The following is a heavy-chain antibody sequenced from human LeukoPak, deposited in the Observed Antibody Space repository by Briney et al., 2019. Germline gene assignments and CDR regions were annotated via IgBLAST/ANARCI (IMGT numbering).Heavy chain of an antibody. Sequence: PGGSLRLSCAASGFTFSSYSMNWVRQAPGKGLEWVSVIYSGGSTYYADSVKGRFTISRDNSKNTLYLQMNSLRAEDTAVYYCARQHYYGSGSYYIRFSYFDYWGQGTLVTVSS. CDR3: ARQHYYGSGSYYIRFSYFDY. V-gene: IGHV3-66*04. CDR1: GFTFSSYS. J-gene: IGHJ4*02. CDR2: IYSGGST. D-gene: IGHD3-10*01.